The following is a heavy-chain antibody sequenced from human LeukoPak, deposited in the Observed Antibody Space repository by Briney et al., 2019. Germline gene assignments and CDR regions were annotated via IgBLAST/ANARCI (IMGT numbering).Heavy chain of an antibody. Sequence: PSETLSLTCTVSGDSFTTHYWSWIRQPPGRGLEWIGYISYLGSTNYNPSLKSRVTISIDTSKNEVSLMLTSVTAADTAVYYCALYYYDSSGYYFDYWGQGTLVTVSS. V-gene: IGHV4-59*11. J-gene: IGHJ4*02. CDR1: GDSFTTHY. D-gene: IGHD3-22*01. CDR2: ISYLGST. CDR3: ALYYYDSSGYYFDY.